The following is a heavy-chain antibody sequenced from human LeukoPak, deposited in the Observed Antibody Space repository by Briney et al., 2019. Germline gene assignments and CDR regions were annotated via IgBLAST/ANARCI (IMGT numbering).Heavy chain of an antibody. J-gene: IGHJ4*02. V-gene: IGHV3-21*01. Sequence: GGSLRLSCAASGFTFSAYSMNWVRQAPGKGLEWVPFISGSSVYIYYADSVKGRFTISRDNAKNSLYLQMNSLRAEDTAVYYCARGEYGSGSYHIDYWGQGTLVTVSS. CDR2: ISGSSVYI. D-gene: IGHD3-10*01. CDR1: GFTFSAYS. CDR3: ARGEYGSGSYHIDY.